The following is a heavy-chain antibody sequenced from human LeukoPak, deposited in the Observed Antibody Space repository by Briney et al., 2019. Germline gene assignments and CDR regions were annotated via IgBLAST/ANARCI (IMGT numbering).Heavy chain of an antibody. V-gene: IGHV4-39*01. Sequence: SETLSLTCTVSGGSISSSSYYWAWIRQPPGKGLEWIGSIYYSGSTYYNPSLKSRVTISVDTSKNQFSPKLSSVTAADTAVYYCARQGRISMIVVLIEDAFDIWGQGTMVTVSS. D-gene: IGHD3-22*01. J-gene: IGHJ3*02. CDR1: GGSISSSSYY. CDR3: ARQGRISMIVVLIEDAFDI. CDR2: IYYSGST.